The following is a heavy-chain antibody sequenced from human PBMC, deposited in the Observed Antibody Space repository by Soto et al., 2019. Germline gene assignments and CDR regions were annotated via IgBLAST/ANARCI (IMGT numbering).Heavy chain of an antibody. CDR1: GFTFSSYA. J-gene: IGHJ3*02. CDR2: ISYDGSNK. CDR3: ARAEPGTTMPAFDI. Sequence: PGGSLRLSCAASGFTFSSYAMHWVRQAPGKGLEWVAVISYDGSNKYYADSVKGRFTISRDNSKNTLYLQMNSLRAEDTAVYYCARAEPGTTMPAFDIWGQGTMVTVSS. V-gene: IGHV3-30-3*01. D-gene: IGHD3-10*01.